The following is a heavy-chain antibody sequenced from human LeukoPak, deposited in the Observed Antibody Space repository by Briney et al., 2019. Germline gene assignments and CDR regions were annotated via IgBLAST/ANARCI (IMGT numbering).Heavy chain of an antibody. CDR2: IYYSGST. Sequence: SETLSLTCTVSGGSISSSSYYWGWIRQPPGKGLEWIGSIYYSGSTYYNPSLKSRVSMSVDTSKNQFSLKLSSVTAADTAVYYCARGLRQQLVPHWFDSWGQGTLVTVSS. CDR3: ARGLRQQLVPHWFDS. V-gene: IGHV4-39*07. J-gene: IGHJ5*01. D-gene: IGHD6-13*01. CDR1: GGSISSSSYY.